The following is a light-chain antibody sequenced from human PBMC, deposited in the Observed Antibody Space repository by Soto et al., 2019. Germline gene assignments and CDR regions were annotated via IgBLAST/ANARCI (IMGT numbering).Light chain of an antibody. CDR3: CSYAGSSTLYV. CDR2: EGS. J-gene: IGLJ1*01. CDR1: SSDVGSYNL. V-gene: IGLV2-23*03. Sequence: QSALTQPASVSGSPGQSITISCTGTSSDVGSYNLVSWYQQHPGKAPKLMIYEGSKRPSGVSNRFSGSKSGNTASLTIFVLQAEDEADYYCCSYAGSSTLYVFGTGTKVTVL.